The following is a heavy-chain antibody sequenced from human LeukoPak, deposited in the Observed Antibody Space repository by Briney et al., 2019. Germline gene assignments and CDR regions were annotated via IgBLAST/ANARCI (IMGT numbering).Heavy chain of an antibody. CDR2: IYYSGST. Sequence: SETLSLTCAVHGGSFRGYYWGWIRQPPGKGLEWIGSIYYSGSTYYNPSLKSRVTISVDTSKNQFSLKLSSVTAADTAVYYCARRVLQGRYNWFDPWGQGTLVTVSS. CDR1: GGSFRGYY. J-gene: IGHJ5*02. V-gene: IGHV4-39*01. CDR3: ARRVLQGRYNWFDP. D-gene: IGHD1-26*01.